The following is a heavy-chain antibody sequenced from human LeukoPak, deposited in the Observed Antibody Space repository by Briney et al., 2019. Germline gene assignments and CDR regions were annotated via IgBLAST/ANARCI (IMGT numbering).Heavy chain of an antibody. CDR1: GFTFSSYD. J-gene: IGHJ6*02. V-gene: IGHV3-13*01. Sequence: GRSLRLSCAASGFTFSSYDMHWVRQATGKGLEWVSAIGTAGDTYYPGSVKGRFTISRENAKNSLYLQMNSLRAGDTAVYYCARAFWSGYYGYYYYYYGMDVWGQGTTVTVSS. D-gene: IGHD3-3*01. CDR2: IGTAGDT. CDR3: ARAFWSGYYGYYYYYYGMDV.